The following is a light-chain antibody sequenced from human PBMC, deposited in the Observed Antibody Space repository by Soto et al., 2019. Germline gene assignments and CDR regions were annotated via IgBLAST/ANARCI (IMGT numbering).Light chain of an antibody. CDR2: YDS. CDR1: NIGSKS. CDR3: RVWDSRSDHPV. V-gene: IGLV3-21*04. J-gene: IGLJ3*02. Sequence: SYELTQPPSVSVAPGKTARITSGGNNIGSKSVHWYQQKPGQAPVLVIYYDSDRPSGIPERFSGSNSGNTATLTISRVEAGDEADYYCRVWDSRSDHPVFGGGTKVTVL.